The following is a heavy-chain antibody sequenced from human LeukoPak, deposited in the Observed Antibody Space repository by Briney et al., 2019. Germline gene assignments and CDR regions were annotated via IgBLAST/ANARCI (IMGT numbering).Heavy chain of an antibody. D-gene: IGHD3-16*02. CDR2: IYYSGST. V-gene: IGHV4-59*12. CDR3: ARADRLNDYAWGSYRHYFDY. Sequence: PSETLSLTCTVSGGSISSYYWSWIRQPPGKGLEWIGYIYYSGSTSYNPSLRNRVTISVDKSKNQFSLKLSSVTAADTAVYYCARADRLNDYAWGSYRHYFDYWGQGTLVTVSS. CDR1: GGSISSYY. J-gene: IGHJ4*02.